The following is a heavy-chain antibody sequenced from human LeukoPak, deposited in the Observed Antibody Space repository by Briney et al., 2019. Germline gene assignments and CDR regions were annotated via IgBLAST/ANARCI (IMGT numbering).Heavy chain of an antibody. CDR1: GGSISSDNW. Sequence: PSETLSLTCAVSGGSISSDNWWSWVRQPPGKGLEWIGEIYHSGSTNYNPSLKSRVSISVDKSKNQFSLTLNSVTAADTAVYYCARGLDYYGSGSYLNNWFDPWGQGTLVTVSS. D-gene: IGHD3-10*01. J-gene: IGHJ5*02. CDR3: ARGLDYYGSGSYLNNWFDP. CDR2: IYHSGST. V-gene: IGHV4-4*02.